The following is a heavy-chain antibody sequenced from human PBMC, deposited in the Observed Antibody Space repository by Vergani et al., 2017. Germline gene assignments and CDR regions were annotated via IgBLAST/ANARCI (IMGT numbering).Heavy chain of an antibody. CDR3: ARGXGYCIRTSCYFDY. D-gene: IGHD2-2*01. J-gene: IGHJ4*01. Sequence: QVQLVESGGGVVQPGRSLRLSCAASGFTFSSSGMHWVRQAPGKGLGWVAIIWYDESNKYYADSVKGRFTISRDNSKNTLYLQMNSLRAEETAVYYCARGXGYCIRTSCYFDYWGHGTLVTVSS. CDR1: GFTFSSSG. V-gene: IGHV3-33*01. CDR2: IWYDESNK.